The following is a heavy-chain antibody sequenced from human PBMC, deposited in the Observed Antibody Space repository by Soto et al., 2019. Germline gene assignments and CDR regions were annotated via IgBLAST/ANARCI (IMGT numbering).Heavy chain of an antibody. J-gene: IGHJ6*02. CDR1: GYTFTGYY. CDR2: INPNSGGT. Sequence: GASVKFSCKASGYTFTGYYMHWVRQAPGQGLEWMGWINPNSGGTNYAQKFQGWVTMTRDTSISTAYMELSSLRADDTAVYYCARLSGDHSAFFSYGMDARGQGTTVTVSS. CDR3: ARLSGDHSAFFSYGMDA. V-gene: IGHV1-2*04. D-gene: IGHD2-21*01.